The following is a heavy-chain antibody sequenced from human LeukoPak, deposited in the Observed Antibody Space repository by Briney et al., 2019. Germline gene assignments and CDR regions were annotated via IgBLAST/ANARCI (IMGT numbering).Heavy chain of an antibody. Sequence: SETLSLTCTVSGGSISSSGYYWGWIRQPPGKGLELIGSIYYSGSTYYNPSLKSRVTISVDRSKNQFSQKLSSVTAADTAVYYCARLREYSCGSVDHWGQGTLVTVSS. V-gene: IGHV4-39*01. CDR3: ARLREYSCGSVDH. CDR1: GGSISSSGYY. CDR2: IYYSGST. J-gene: IGHJ4*02. D-gene: IGHD5-18*01.